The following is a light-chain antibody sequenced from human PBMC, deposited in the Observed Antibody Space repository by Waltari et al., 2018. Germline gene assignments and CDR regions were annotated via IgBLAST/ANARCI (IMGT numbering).Light chain of an antibody. J-gene: IGKJ1*01. Sequence: DIVMTQSPDSLAVSLGERVTINCKSSQSLLYSSNNKNYLAWYQQKPGQAPKLLIYWASTRESGVPNRFSGSGSGTDFTLTISGLQAEDVAVYYCQQYYSTPRTFGQGTKVEIK. CDR2: WAS. CDR1: QSLLYSSNNKNY. CDR3: QQYYSTPRT. V-gene: IGKV4-1*01.